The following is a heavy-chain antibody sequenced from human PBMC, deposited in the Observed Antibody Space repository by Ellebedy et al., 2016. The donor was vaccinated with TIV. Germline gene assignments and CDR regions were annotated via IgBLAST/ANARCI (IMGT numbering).Heavy chain of an antibody. Sequence: MPSETLSLTCIVSGGSVSSDAYYWTWIRQPPGKGLEYIGFIRNSGTTNYKPSLTSRVTLSLDTTNNQFSLKMTSVTAADTAVYYCVRDGYYSSNYYGGYLAYWGQGNLVTVSS. CDR3: VRDGYYSSNYYGGYLAY. D-gene: IGHD6-13*01. CDR1: GGSVSSDAYY. CDR2: IRNSGTT. J-gene: IGHJ4*02. V-gene: IGHV4-61*08.